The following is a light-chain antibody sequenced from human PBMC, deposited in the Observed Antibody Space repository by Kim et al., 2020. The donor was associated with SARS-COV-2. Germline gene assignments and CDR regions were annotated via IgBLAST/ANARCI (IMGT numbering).Light chain of an antibody. J-gene: IGLJ3*02. Sequence: ASVKLTRTLSGGHRNYAVVWHQQQPEKGPRFLMKLKSDGSHNKGDGIPDRFSGSSSGAERYLTISSLQSEDEADYYCQTWDSGIQMFGGGTQLTV. CDR3: QTWDSGIQM. CDR2: LKSDGSH. V-gene: IGLV4-69*01. CDR1: GGHRNYA.